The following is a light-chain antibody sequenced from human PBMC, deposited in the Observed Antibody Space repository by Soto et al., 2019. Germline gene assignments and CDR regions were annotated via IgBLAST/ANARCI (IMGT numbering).Light chain of an antibody. CDR2: KTS. CDR1: QSVSKW. Sequence: DIQMTQSPSTLSASVGDRVTITCRASQSVSKWLAWYQVKPGKAPRLLIYKTSGLENGVPSRFSGSGSESEYTLTISNLQPEDFATYYCQQYSAYSPWTFGQGTKV. J-gene: IGKJ1*01. V-gene: IGKV1-5*03. CDR3: QQYSAYSPWT.